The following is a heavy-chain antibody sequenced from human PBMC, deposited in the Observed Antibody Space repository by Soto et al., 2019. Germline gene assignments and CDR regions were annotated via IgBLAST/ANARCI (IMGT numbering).Heavy chain of an antibody. Sequence: GESLKISCKGSVYSFTSYWIGWVRQMPGKGLEWMGIIYPGDSDTRYSPSFQGQVTISADKSISTAYLQWSSLKASDTAMYYCATQYYYDSSGYPDAFDIWGQGTMVTVSS. CDR3: ATQYYYDSSGYPDAFDI. CDR2: IYPGDSDT. J-gene: IGHJ3*02. D-gene: IGHD3-22*01. CDR1: VYSFTSYW. V-gene: IGHV5-51*01.